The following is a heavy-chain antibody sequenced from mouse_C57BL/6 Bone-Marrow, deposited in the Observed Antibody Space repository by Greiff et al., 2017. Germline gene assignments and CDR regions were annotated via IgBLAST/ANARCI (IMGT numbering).Heavy chain of an antibody. Sequence: EVQLVESGGDLVKPGGSLKLSCAASGFTFSSYGMSWVRQTPDKRLEWVATISSGGSYTSYPDSVKGRFTISRDNATNTLYLQMSSLKSEDTAVYYCARAPATDWGQGTTLTVSS. V-gene: IGHV5-6*01. CDR3: ARAPATD. CDR2: ISSGGSYT. CDR1: GFTFSSYG. J-gene: IGHJ2*01.